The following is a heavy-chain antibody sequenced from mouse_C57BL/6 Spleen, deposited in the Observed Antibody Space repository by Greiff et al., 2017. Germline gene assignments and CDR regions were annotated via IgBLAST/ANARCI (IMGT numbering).Heavy chain of an antibody. Sequence: DVQLVESGGGLVQPKWSLKLSCAASGFSFNTYAMNWVRQAPGKGLEWVARIRSKSNNYATYYADSVKDRFTISRDDSESMLYLQMNNLKTEDTAMYYCVRGDYYGTRYYYAMDYLGQGTSVTVSS. CDR2: IRSKSNNYAT. CDR1: GFSFNTYA. CDR3: VRGDYYGTRYYYAMDY. J-gene: IGHJ4*01. V-gene: IGHV10-1*01. D-gene: IGHD1-1*01.